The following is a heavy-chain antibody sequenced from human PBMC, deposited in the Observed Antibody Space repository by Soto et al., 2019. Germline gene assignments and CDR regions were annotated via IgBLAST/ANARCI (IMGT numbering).Heavy chain of an antibody. CDR3: VIGLGY. J-gene: IGHJ4*02. Sequence: AGGSLRLSCAASGLTFSNAWMNWVRQAPGKGLEWVGRIKSKTDGGTTGYAEPVKGRFTISRDDSKNTLYLQMDSLKTEDTAVYYCVIGLGYWGQGTLVTVSS. V-gene: IGHV3-15*07. CDR1: GLTFSNAW. D-gene: IGHD6-6*01. CDR2: IKSKTDGGTT.